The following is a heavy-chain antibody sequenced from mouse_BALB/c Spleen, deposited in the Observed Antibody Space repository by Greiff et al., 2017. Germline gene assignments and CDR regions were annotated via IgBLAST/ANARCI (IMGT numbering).Heavy chain of an antibody. CDR3: TKVDY. J-gene: IGHJ4*01. V-gene: IGHV6-6*02. CDR1: GFTFSSYW. CDR2: IRLKSDNYAT. Sequence: EVQLVESGGGLVQPGGSMKLSCVASGFTFSSYWMSWVRQSPEKGLEWVAEIRLKSDNYATHYAESVKGKFTISRDDSKSRLYLQMNSLRAEDTGIYYCTKVDYWGQGTSVTVSS.